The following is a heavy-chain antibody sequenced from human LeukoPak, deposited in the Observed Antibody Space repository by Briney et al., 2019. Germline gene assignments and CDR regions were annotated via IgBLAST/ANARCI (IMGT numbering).Heavy chain of an antibody. D-gene: IGHD3-16*02. J-gene: IGHJ5*02. V-gene: IGHV4-59*01. CDR1: GGSISSYY. Sequence: SETLSLTCTVSGGSISSYYWSWIRQPPGKGLEWIGYIYYSGSTNYNPSLKSRVTISVDTSKNQFSLKLSSVTAADTAVYYCARELVWGSYRSWGQGTLVTVSS. CDR3: ARELVWGSYRS. CDR2: IYYSGST.